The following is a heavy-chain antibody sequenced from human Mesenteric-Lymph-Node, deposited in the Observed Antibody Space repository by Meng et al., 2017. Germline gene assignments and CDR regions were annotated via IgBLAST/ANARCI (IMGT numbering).Heavy chain of an antibody. V-gene: IGHV6-1*01. D-gene: IGHD1-26*01. CDR2: TNYSTEWFN. CDR1: ADGYAIKAAV. J-gene: IGHJ5*02. Sequence: HLHRSGPCQENPPQTLSLTVVCSADGYAIKAAVLNWVSQAPSRGLEWLGRTNYSTEWFNQYEEAVNSRMTSTPDTSKNQFLQLLNFMSPDDTAVYYCAGAVGKNWFDPWGQGTLVTVSS. CDR3: AGAVGKNWFDP.